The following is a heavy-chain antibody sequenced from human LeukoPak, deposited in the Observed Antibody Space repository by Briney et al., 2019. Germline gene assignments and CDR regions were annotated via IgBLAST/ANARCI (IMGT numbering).Heavy chain of an antibody. V-gene: IGHV3-23*01. D-gene: IGHD1-26*01. J-gene: IGHJ4*01. Sequence: PGGSLTLACAASGVTFSSYAMSWVRQPPGKGLEWVSAISGSGRSTYYADSVKGRFTISIDNSKNTLYLEMNSLRAEHTAVYYCAKDFPIVGADPSYWGHTTLVTVS. CDR1: GVTFSSYA. CDR3: AKDFPIVGADPSY. CDR2: ISGSGRST.